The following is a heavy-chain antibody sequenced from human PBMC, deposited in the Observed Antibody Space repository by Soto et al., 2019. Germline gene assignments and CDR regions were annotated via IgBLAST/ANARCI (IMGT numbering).Heavy chain of an antibody. D-gene: IGHD3-9*01. Sequence: QVQLHQWGAGPLRPLDTLSLTCGVSGGSFSGYYWSWSRQSPGKGLEWIGEINDRGSINYNPSLKSRISTSVDTSKNHYSLKLRSVTAADTAVYYCARESHDILTGPPWVWYFDLWGRGTLVTVSS. CDR2: INDRGSI. CDR3: ARESHDILTGPPWVWYFDL. J-gene: IGHJ2*01. V-gene: IGHV4-34*01. CDR1: GGSFSGYY.